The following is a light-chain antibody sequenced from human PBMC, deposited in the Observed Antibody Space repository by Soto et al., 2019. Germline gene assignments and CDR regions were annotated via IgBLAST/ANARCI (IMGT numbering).Light chain of an antibody. V-gene: IGKV1-12*01. CDR2: AAS. CDR1: QDISTR. J-gene: IGKJ1*01. Sequence: DIQLTQSPSSVSASVGDRVTITCRASQDISTRLAWYQQKPGTAPKLLIYAASTSGSGVPSRFSGSGSGTDFSLTVSSLQSEDFAPYFCQQAHTFPWTFGQGTKVDIK. CDR3: QQAHTFPWT.